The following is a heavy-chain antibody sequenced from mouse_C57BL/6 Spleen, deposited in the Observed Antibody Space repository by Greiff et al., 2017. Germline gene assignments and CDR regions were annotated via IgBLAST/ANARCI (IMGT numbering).Heavy chain of an antibody. CDR3: ARVEGYFDY. Sequence: QVQLQQPGAGLVKPGASVKLSCKASGYTFTSYWMQWVKQRPGQGLEWIGEIDPSDSYTNYNQKFKGKATLTVDTSSSTAYMQLSSLTSEDSAVYYCARVEGYFDYWGQGTTLTVSS. CDR2: IDPSDSYT. J-gene: IGHJ2*01. V-gene: IGHV1-50*01. CDR1: GYTFTSYW.